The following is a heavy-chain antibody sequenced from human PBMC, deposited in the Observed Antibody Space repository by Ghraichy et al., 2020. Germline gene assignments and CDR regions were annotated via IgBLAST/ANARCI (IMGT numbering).Heavy chain of an antibody. Sequence: SETLSLTCAVYGGSFSVYYWSWIRQPPGKGLEWIGEINQSGDTNINYNPSLKSRVTMSVDTSKNQFSLKLTSVTAADTAVYYCARVRRDGSKVYWYCELWGRGTLVTVSS. D-gene: IGHD5-24*01. J-gene: IGHJ2*01. V-gene: IGHV4-34*01. CDR1: GGSFSVYY. CDR3: ARVRRDGSKVYWYCEL. CDR2: INQSGDTNI.